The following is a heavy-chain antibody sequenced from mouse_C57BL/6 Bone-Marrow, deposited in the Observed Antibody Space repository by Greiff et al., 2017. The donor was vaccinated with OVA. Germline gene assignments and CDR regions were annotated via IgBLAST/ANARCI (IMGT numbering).Heavy chain of an antibody. CDR1: GFNFKNTY. J-gene: IGHJ3*01. Sequence: VQLQQSVAELVRPGASVKLSCTASGFNFKNTYMHWVKQRPEQGLEWIGRIDPANGNTKYAPKFQGKATITANTSSNTAYLQLSSLTSDDTANYYWARCPLGGYYSNAWFAYWGQGTLVTVSA. CDR3: ARCPLGGYYSNAWFAY. CDR2: IDPANGNT. D-gene: IGHD2-5*01. V-gene: IGHV14-3*01.